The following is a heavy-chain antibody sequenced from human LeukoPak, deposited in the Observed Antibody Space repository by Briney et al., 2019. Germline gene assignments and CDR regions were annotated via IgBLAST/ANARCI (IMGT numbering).Heavy chain of an antibody. CDR2: IYYSVST. Sequence: PSETLSLTCTVPGGSISSYYWSWIRQPPGKGLEWIGYIYYSVSTNYNPSLKSRVTISVDTSKNQFSLKLSSVTAADTAVYYCARAYCSGGSCYGLNWFDPWGQGTLVTVSS. J-gene: IGHJ5*02. CDR1: GGSISSYY. CDR3: ARAYCSGGSCYGLNWFDP. D-gene: IGHD2-15*01. V-gene: IGHV4-59*01.